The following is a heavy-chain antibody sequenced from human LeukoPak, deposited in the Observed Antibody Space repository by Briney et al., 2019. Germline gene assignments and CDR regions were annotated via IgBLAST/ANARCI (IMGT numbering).Heavy chain of an antibody. CDR3: ARDFENGGNFDY. CDR1: GFTFSSYA. J-gene: IGHJ4*02. D-gene: IGHD4-23*01. CDR2: ISGSGGST. V-gene: IGHV3-23*01. Sequence: GGSLRLSCAASGFTFSSYAMSWVRQAPGKGLEWVSIISGSGGSTYYAGSVKGRFTISRDNSKNTLYLQMNSLRAEDTAVYYCARDFENGGNFDYWGQGTLVTVSS.